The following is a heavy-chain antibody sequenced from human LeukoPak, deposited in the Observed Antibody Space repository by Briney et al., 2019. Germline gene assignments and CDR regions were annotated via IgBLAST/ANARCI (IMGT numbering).Heavy chain of an antibody. D-gene: IGHD5-12*01. V-gene: IGHV1-8*01. Sequence: ASVKVSCRTSGYTFTTYDINWVRRATGQGLEWMGWMNPNSGATGLAQKFQGRVTMTRDTSISTAYMELSRLRSDDTAVYYCARDLGEYSGYHYWGQGTLVTVSS. CDR1: GYTFTTYD. J-gene: IGHJ4*02. CDR2: MNPNSGAT. CDR3: ARDLGEYSGYHY.